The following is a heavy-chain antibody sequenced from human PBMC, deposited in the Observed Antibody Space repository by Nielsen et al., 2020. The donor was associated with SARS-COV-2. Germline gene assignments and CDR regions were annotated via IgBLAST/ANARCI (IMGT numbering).Heavy chain of an antibody. CDR3: ARDPIPMDTAMGPFDY. D-gene: IGHD5-18*01. V-gene: IGHV3-30*19. Sequence: GGSLRLSCAASGFTFSSYGMHWVRQAPGKGLEWVAVIWYDGSNKYYADSVKGRFTISRDNSKNTLYLQMNSLRAEDTAVYYCARDPIPMDTAMGPFDYWGQGTLVTVSS. CDR2: IWYDGSNK. J-gene: IGHJ4*02. CDR1: GFTFSSYG.